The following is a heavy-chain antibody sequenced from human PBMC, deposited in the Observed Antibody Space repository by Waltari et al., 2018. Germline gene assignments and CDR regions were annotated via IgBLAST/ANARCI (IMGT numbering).Heavy chain of an antibody. CDR1: GLTFHHFA. Sequence: LESGGGLAQPGGSLKLSSVASGLTFHHFAMNWVRQTQQKGLEWVARRTSGGATKYADSVRGRFTISRDNSINALYLHMDDLRTDDTATYFCAKAPYQLPYVDSWGQGTLVTVSS. J-gene: IGHJ1*01. CDR3: AKAPYQLPYVDS. CDR2: RRTSGGAT. V-gene: IGHV3-23*01. D-gene: IGHD2-2*01.